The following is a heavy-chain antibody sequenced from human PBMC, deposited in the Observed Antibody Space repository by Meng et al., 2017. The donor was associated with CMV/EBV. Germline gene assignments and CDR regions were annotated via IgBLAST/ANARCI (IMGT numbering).Heavy chain of an antibody. V-gene: IGHV3-15*01. Sequence: GESLKISCAASGFTFSNAWMSWVRQAPGKGLEWVGRIKSKTDGGTTDYAAPVKGRFTISRDDSKNTLYLQMNSLRAEDTAVYYCAKDPRIFGVVIPLYGMDVWGQGTTVTVSS. CDR1: GFTFSNAW. D-gene: IGHD3-3*01. CDR3: AKDPRIFGVVIPLYGMDV. J-gene: IGHJ6*02. CDR2: IKSKTDGGTT.